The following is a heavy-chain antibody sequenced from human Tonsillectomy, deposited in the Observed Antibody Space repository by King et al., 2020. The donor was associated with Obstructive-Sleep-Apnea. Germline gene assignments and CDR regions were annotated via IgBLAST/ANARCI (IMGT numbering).Heavy chain of an antibody. CDR2: INTNTRNP. CDR1: GYTFTRFA. V-gene: IGHV7-4-1*02. J-gene: IGHJ4*02. D-gene: IGHD6-19*01. Sequence: QLVQSGSELKKPGASVKVSCKASGYTFTRFAMNWVRQAPGQGLEWMGWINTNTRNPPYPQGFTGRFVFSLDTSVSTAYLQISSLKAEDTAVYYCATYSSGWIDYWGQGTLVTVSS. CDR3: ATYSSGWIDY.